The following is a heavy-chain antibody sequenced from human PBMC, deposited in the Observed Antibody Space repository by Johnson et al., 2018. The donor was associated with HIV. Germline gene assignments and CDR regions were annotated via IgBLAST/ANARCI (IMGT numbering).Heavy chain of an antibody. V-gene: IGHV3-43*01. CDR3: AKDARRGWAGAVES. Sequence: VQLVESGGVVVQPGRSLRLSCSASGFMFDEYTMHWVRQAPGKGLEWVSLISWDGGSTYYADSVKGRITISRDNSKNSLYLQMNSLRTEDTDLSYCAKDARRGWAGAVESWGQGTMVTVSS. D-gene: IGHD6-19*01. J-gene: IGHJ3*02. CDR1: GFMFDEYT. CDR2: ISWDGGST.